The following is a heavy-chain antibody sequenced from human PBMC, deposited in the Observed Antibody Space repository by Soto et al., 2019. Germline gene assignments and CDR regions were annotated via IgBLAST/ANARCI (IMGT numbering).Heavy chain of an antibody. D-gene: IGHD2-15*01. J-gene: IGHJ6*02. CDR3: ARDTGYCSGGSCYVVGYYGMDV. CDR2: ISAYNGNT. CDR1: GYTFTSYG. V-gene: IGHV1-18*01. Sequence: QVQLVQSGAEVKKPGASVKVSCKASGYTFTSYGISWVRQAPGQGLEWMGWISAYNGNTNYAQKLQGRVTMTTDTSTSTAYMELRSLRSDDTAVYDCARDTGYCSGGSCYVVGYYGMDVWGQGTTVTVSS.